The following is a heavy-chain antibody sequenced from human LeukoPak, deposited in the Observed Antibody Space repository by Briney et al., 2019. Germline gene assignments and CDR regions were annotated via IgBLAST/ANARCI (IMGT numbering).Heavy chain of an antibody. Sequence: GASVKVSCKPSGYPFTGHYIHWVRQAPGQGLEWVGWIDPNRGATKYAQKFQGRVSMTRDTSGRTVYMELRRLRSDDTAVFYCARDHYYGSGTYRDVFDIWGQGTIVTVSS. CDR2: IDPNRGAT. V-gene: IGHV1-2*02. D-gene: IGHD3-10*01. CDR1: GYPFTGHY. J-gene: IGHJ3*02. CDR3: ARDHYYGSGTYRDVFDI.